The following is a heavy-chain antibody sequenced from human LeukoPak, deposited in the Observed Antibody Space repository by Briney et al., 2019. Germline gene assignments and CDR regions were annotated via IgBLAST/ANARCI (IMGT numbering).Heavy chain of an antibody. CDR1: GYRFTTYW. V-gene: IGHV5-51*01. J-gene: IGHJ4*02. CDR3: ARRMGSGIAAGGNFDY. D-gene: IGHD6-13*01. CDR2: IYPGDSDT. Sequence: PGESLKISCKGSGYRFTTYWIGWVRQMPGKGLEWMGIIYPGDSDTRYSPSFQGQVTISADKSISTAYLQWSSLKASDTAMYYCARRMGSGIAAGGNFDYWGQGTLVTDSS.